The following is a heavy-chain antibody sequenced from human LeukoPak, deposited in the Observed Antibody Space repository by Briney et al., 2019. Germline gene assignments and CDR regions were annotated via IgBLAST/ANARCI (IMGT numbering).Heavy chain of an antibody. V-gene: IGHV4-39*01. Sequence: PSETLSLTCTVSGGSISSNSYYWGWIRQPPGKGLEWIGSIYYSGSTYYNPSLKSRVTISVDTSKNQFSLKLSSVTAADTAVYYCARVQWWFYYYGMDVWGQGTTVTVSS. CDR3: ARVQWWFYYYGMDV. CDR1: GGSISSNSYY. CDR2: IYYSGST. J-gene: IGHJ6*02. D-gene: IGHD2-15*01.